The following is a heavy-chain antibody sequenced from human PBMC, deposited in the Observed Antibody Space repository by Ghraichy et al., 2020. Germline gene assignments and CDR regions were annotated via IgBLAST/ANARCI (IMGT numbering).Heavy chain of an antibody. CDR3: ARDQNDFWSGSGFDY. D-gene: IGHD3-3*01. Sequence: GSLRLSCAASGFTFSSYGMHWVRQAPGKGLEWVAVIWYDGSNKYYADSVKGRFTISRDNSKNTLYLQMNSLRAEDTAVYYCARDQNDFWSGSGFDYWGHGTLFSFSS. CDR2: IWYDGSNK. V-gene: IGHV3-33*08. J-gene: IGHJ4*01. CDR1: GFTFSSYG.